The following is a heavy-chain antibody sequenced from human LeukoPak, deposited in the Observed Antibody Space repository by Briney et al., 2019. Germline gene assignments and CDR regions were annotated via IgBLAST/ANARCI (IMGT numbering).Heavy chain of an antibody. CDR1: GFTFSSYG. Sequence: PGGSLRLSCAASGFTFSSYGMPWVRQAPGKGLEWVAVISYDGSNKYYADSVKGRFTISRDNSKNTLYLQMNSLRAEDTAVYYCAKGGIQDGYKKGYYFDYWGQGTLVTVSS. D-gene: IGHD5-24*01. V-gene: IGHV3-30*18. CDR2: ISYDGSNK. CDR3: AKGGIQDGYKKGYYFDY. J-gene: IGHJ4*02.